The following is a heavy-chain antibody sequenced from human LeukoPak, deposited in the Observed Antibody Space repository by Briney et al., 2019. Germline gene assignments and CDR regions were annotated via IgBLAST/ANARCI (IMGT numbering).Heavy chain of an antibody. CDR3: VRGGTGDGIYFDY. Sequence: GGSLRLSCATSGFNINTYSLNWVRQTPGKGLEWLSYIDNDDDPIYYADSVKGRFTASRDNARNSLYLQLNSLRAEDTAIYYFVRGGTGDGIYFDYWGQGTLVTVSS. J-gene: IGHJ4*02. CDR2: IDNDDDPI. D-gene: IGHD7-27*01. CDR1: GFNINTYS. V-gene: IGHV3-48*01.